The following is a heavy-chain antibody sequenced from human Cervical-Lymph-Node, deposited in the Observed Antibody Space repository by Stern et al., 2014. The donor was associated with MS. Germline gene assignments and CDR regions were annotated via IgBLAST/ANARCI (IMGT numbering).Heavy chain of an antibody. CDR2: IYYSGRT. D-gene: IGHD6-6*01. V-gene: IGHV4-31*03. J-gene: IGHJ4*02. Sequence: VQLQESGPGLVKPSQTLSLTCTVSGGSISSDGSYWSWIRQHPGKSLEMIGYIYYSGRTYSNPSLKSRLTISADTSKNQFSLKLTSVTVADTAMYYCARDPTGLAARPGYFDFWGQGTLVTVSS. CDR3: ARDPTGLAARPGYFDF. CDR1: GGSISSDGSY.